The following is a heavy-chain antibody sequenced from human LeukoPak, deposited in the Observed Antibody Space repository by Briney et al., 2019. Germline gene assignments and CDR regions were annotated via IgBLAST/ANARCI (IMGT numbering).Heavy chain of an antibody. CDR1: GYTFTSYG. CDR3: ARGGIAALVVLYYFDY. D-gene: IGHD6-6*01. V-gene: IGHV1-18*01. Sequence: ASVKVSCKASGYTFTSYGISWVRQAPGQGLEWMGWISAYNGNTNYALKLQGRVTMTTDTSTSTAYMELRSLRSDDTAVYYCARGGIAALVVLYYFDYWGQGTLVTVSS. J-gene: IGHJ4*02. CDR2: ISAYNGNT.